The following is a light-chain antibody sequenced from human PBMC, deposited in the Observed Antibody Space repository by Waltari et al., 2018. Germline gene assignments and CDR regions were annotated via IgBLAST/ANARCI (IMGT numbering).Light chain of an antibody. CDR1: PIGTKH. Sequence: SYELTQSLSVSVALGQTARLPCGWTPIGTKHVHWYQQKPDQAPLLLIYRDNNRPSGIPERFSGSNSGNTATLTISRAQAEDEGDYYCQVWDSGSAVFGTGTKVTVL. V-gene: IGLV3-9*01. CDR2: RDN. CDR3: QVWDSGSAV. J-gene: IGLJ1*01.